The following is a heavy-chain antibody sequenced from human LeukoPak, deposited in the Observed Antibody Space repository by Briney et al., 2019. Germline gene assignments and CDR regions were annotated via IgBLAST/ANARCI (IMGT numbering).Heavy chain of an antibody. CDR1: GGSISSSSYY. CDR3: ARHRDDGSTSCYIDY. V-gene: IGHV4-39*01. J-gene: IGHJ4*02. CDR2: IYYSGST. Sequence: PSETLSLTCTVSGGSISSSSYYWGWIRQPPGKGLEWIGSIYYSGSTYYNPSLKSRVTISVDTSKNQFSLKLSSVTAADTAVYYCARHRDDGSTSCYIDYWGQGTLVTVSS. D-gene: IGHD2-2*02.